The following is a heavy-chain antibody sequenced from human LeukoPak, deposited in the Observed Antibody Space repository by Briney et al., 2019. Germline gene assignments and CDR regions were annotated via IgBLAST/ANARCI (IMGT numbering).Heavy chain of an antibody. J-gene: IGHJ5*02. CDR2: MNPNSGNT. V-gene: IGHV1-8*01. CDR3: ARRVRYYDRGFDP. Sequence: GASVKVSCKASGYTFTSYDINWVRRATGQGLAWMGWMNPNSGNTGYAQKFQGRVTMTRNTSISTAYMELSSLRSEDTAVYYCARRVRYYDRGFDPWGQGTLVTVSS. D-gene: IGHD3-22*01. CDR1: GYTFTSYD.